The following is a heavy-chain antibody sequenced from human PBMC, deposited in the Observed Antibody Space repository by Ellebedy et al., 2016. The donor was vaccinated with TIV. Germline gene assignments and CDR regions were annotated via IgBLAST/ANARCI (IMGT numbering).Heavy chain of an antibody. CDR2: MKPSSGNT. V-gene: IGHV1-8*02. J-gene: IGHJ5*02. CDR3: AVGLFDP. D-gene: IGHD3-10*01. Sequence: AASVKVSCKASRYTFTGYYLQWVRQATGQGLEYLGWMKPSSGNTGYAQKFQGRVTMTRNTSTSTAYMELSSLRSEDTAVYYCAVGLFDPWGQGTLVTVSS. CDR1: RYTFTGYY.